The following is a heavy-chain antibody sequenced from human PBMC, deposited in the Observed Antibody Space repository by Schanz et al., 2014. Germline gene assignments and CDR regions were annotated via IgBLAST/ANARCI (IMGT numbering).Heavy chain of an antibody. V-gene: IGHV4-59*11. J-gene: IGHJ4*02. CDR1: GGSISSHF. CDR2: IYNSGST. CDR3: ARSEPLPTDDNTAYFLDY. Sequence: QVQLQESGPGLVKPSEALSLTCTVSGGSISSHFWTWIRQPPGKGLEWIGNIYNSGSTKYNPSVKSRVTIAVDTSKNQFSLKLTSVTAADTAVYYCARSEPLPTDDNTAYFLDYWGQGTLVTVSS. D-gene: IGHD3-22*01.